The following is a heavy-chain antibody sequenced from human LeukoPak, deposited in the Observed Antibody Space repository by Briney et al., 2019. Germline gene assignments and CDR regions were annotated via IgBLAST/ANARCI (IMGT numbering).Heavy chain of an antibody. CDR2: INVVNGAI. V-gene: IGHV3-48*01. CDR1: GFTLRYYQ. J-gene: IGHJ6*02. Sequence: GGSLRLSCATSGFTLRYYQMNWVRQAPGKGLEWVSYINVVNGAIYYADSVKGRFTISGDIATNSVYLQMNSLRAEDTALYYCVRDGNRGYDMGVWGQGTAVTVSS. CDR3: VRDGNRGYDMGV. D-gene: IGHD3-10*01.